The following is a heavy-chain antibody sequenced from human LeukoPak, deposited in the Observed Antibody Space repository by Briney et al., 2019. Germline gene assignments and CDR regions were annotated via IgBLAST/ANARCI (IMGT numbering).Heavy chain of an antibody. V-gene: IGHV4-59*01. D-gene: IGHD3-9*01. CDR1: GGSISSYY. CDR2: IYYSGST. CDR3: ARADILTGYYGGSWYYFDY. J-gene: IGHJ4*02. Sequence: SETLSLTCTVSGGSISSYYWSWIRQPPGKGLEWIGYIYYSGSTNYNPSLKSRVTISVDTSKNQFSLKMSSVAAADTAVYYCARADILTGYYGGSWYYFDYWGQGTLVTVSS.